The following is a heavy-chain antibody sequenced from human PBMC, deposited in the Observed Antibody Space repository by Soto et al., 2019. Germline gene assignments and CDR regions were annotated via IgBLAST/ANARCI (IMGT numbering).Heavy chain of an antibody. Sequence: PLSLTCTVSGGSISSGGYYWSWIRQHPGKGLEWIGYIYYSGSTYYNPSLKSRVTISVDTSKNQFSLKLSSVTAADTAVYYCARDQEYSSSSYYYGMDVWGQGTTVTVSS. CDR3: ARDQEYSSSSYYYGMDV. V-gene: IGHV4-31*03. CDR2: IYYSGST. CDR1: GGSISSGGYY. J-gene: IGHJ6*02. D-gene: IGHD6-13*01.